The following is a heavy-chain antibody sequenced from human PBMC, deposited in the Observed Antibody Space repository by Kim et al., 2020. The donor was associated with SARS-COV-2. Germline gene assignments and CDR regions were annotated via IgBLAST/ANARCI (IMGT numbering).Heavy chain of an antibody. Sequence: GGSLRLSCAASGFTFSSYSMNWVRQAPGKGLEWVSSISSSSSYIYYADSVKGRFTISRDNAKNSLYLQMNSLRAEDTAVYYCARFLSPEVVNKNYYYYGMDVWGQGTTVTVSS. CDR1: GFTFSSYS. CDR3: ARFLSPEVVNKNYYYYGMDV. J-gene: IGHJ6*02. CDR2: ISSSSSYI. D-gene: IGHD2-15*01. V-gene: IGHV3-21*01.